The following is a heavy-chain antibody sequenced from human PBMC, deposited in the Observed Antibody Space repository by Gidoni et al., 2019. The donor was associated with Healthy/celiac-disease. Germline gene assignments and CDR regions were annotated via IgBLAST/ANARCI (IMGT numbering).Heavy chain of an antibody. CDR2: TETSGSI. CDR3: AREGKWEPRDYYYYMDV. J-gene: IGHJ6*03. CDR1: GGSFSSGTYY. D-gene: IGHD1-26*01. Sequence: QMQLQESRPGLVKPSQTLSLTCTVSGGSFSSGTYYWSWIRQPAGKGLAWSGSTETSGSINYNPSLKSRVTRSVDTAKNQFSLKLSSVTAADTAVYYCAREGKWEPRDYYYYMDVWGKGTTVTVSS. V-gene: IGHV4-61*02.